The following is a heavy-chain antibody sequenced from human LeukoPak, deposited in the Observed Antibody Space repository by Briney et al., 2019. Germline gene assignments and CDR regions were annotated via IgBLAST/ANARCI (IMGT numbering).Heavy chain of an antibody. D-gene: IGHD2-15*01. CDR1: GFTFSSYS. J-gene: IGHJ4*02. V-gene: IGHV3-48*04. CDR3: ARRAAGDY. Sequence: GGSLRLSCAASGFTFSSYSMNRVRQAPGKGLEWVSYISSSSSTIYYADSVKGRFTISRDNAKNSLYLQMNSLRAEDTAVYYCARRAAGDYWGQGTLVTVSS. CDR2: ISSSSSTI.